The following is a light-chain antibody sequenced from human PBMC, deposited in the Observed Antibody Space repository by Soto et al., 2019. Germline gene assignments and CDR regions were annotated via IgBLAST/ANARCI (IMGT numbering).Light chain of an antibody. CDR1: QSVGSY. CDR3: QQRSNWPSLT. J-gene: IGKJ4*01. CDR2: DAS. V-gene: IGKV3-11*01. Sequence: LIQSPATLSLSPGERATLSCRASQSVGSYLAWYQHKPGQAPRLLISDASNRATGIPARFSGSGSGTDFTLTISSLEPEDSAVYYCQQRSNWPSLTFGGGTKVDIK.